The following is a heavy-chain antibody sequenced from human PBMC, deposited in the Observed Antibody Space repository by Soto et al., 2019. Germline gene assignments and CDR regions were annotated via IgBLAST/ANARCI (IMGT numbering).Heavy chain of an antibody. D-gene: IGHD3-22*01. Sequence: SGPTLVNPTETLTLTCTVSGFSLSNARMGVSWIRQPPGKALEWLAHIFSNDEKSYSTSLKSRLTISKDTSKSQVVLTMTNMDPVDTATYYCARLALSGYYYDSSGYYSPNYFDYWGQGTLVTVSS. J-gene: IGHJ4*02. CDR1: GFSLSNARMG. V-gene: IGHV2-26*01. CDR3: ARLALSGYYYDSSGYYSPNYFDY. CDR2: IFSNDEK.